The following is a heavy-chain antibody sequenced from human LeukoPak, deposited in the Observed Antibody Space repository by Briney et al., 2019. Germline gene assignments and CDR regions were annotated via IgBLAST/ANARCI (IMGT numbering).Heavy chain of an antibody. CDR1: GGSISSYY. D-gene: IGHD6-13*01. V-gene: IGHV4-4*07. CDR2: IYTSGST. CDR3: ARHEAAAGIGYFDY. Sequence: SETLSLTCTVSGGSISSYYWSWIRQPAGKGLEWIGRIYTSGSTNYNPSLKSRVTISVDTSKNQFSLKLSSVTAADTAVYYCARHEAAAGIGYFDYWGQGTLVTVSS. J-gene: IGHJ4*02.